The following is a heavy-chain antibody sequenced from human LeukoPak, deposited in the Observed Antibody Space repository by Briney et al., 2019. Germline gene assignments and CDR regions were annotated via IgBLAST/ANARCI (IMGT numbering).Heavy chain of an antibody. CDR2: ISSSGSTI. Sequence: GGSLRLSCAASGFTFSSYEMNRVRQAPGKGLEWVSYISSSGSTIYYADSVKGRFTISRDNAKNSLYLQMNSLRAEDTAVYYCANLCSSTSCYWFDPWGQGTLVTVSS. J-gene: IGHJ5*02. CDR3: ANLCSSTSCYWFDP. CDR1: GFTFSSYE. D-gene: IGHD2-2*01. V-gene: IGHV3-48*03.